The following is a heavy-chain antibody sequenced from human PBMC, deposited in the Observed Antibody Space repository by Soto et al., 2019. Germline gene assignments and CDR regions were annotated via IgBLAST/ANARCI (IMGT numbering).Heavy chain of an antibody. CDR3: VRLFLRYSYYYGMDV. CDR2: IYHSGST. Sequence: SETLSLTCAVSGGSISSGGYSWSWIRQPPGKGLEWIGYIYHSGSTYYNPSLKSRVTISVDRSKNQFSLKLSSVTAADTAVYYCVRLFLRYSYYYGMDVWGQGTTVTVSS. J-gene: IGHJ6*02. D-gene: IGHD3-3*01. CDR1: GGSISSGGYS. V-gene: IGHV4-30-2*01.